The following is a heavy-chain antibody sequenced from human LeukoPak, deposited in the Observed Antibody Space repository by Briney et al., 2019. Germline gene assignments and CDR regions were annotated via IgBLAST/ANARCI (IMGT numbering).Heavy chain of an antibody. CDR1: GDSASSNTAA. J-gene: IGHJ4*02. CDR2: TFYRSKWYN. CDR3: ARDGWPAFDF. Sequence: SQTLSLTCAISGDSASSNTAAWNWIRQSPSRGLEWLGRTFYRSKWYNDYAVSVKSRITINPDTSKNQFSLQLNSVTPEDAAVYYCARDGWPAFDFWGQGTLVTVSS. D-gene: IGHD2-15*01. V-gene: IGHV6-1*01.